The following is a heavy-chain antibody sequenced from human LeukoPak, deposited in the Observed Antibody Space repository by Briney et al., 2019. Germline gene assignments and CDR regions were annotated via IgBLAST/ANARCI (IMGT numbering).Heavy chain of an antibody. CDR3: AKDRGVRGFYDAFDI. CDR2: ISGSGGST. CDR1: GFTFSSYA. D-gene: IGHD3-10*01. Sequence: GSLILSCAASGFTFSSYAMSWVRQAPGKGLEWVSAISGSGGSTYYADSVKGRFTISRDNSKNTLYLQMNSLRAEDTAVYYCAKDRGVRGFYDAFDIWGQGTMVTVSS. V-gene: IGHV3-23*01. J-gene: IGHJ3*02.